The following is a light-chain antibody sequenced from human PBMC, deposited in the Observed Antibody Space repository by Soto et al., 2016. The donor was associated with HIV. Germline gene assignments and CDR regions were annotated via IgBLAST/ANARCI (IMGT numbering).Light chain of an antibody. V-gene: IGLV3-21*02. CDR2: DDN. Sequence: SYVLTQPPSVSVAPGETARITCGGNSIGDKSVHWYQQKPGQAPVLVVYDDNDRPSGIPERFSGSNFGNTATLTISRVEAGDEADYHCQVWDSRNDHRVFGGGTKLTVL. CDR1: SIGDKS. J-gene: IGLJ3*02. CDR3: QVWDSRNDHRV.